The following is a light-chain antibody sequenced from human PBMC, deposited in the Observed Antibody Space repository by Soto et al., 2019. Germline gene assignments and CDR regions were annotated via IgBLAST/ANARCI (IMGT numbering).Light chain of an antibody. CDR3: QQCTSWPS. CDR1: QNIGSY. CDR2: DAS. Sequence: EIVLTQSPATLSLSPGARATLSCRAGQNIGSYLAWYQQKPGHSPRLLIYDASNRAPDIPVRFSGSGSGTDFTLTISSLEPEDFAVYYCQQCTSWPSFGQGTTVEIK. J-gene: IGKJ1*01. V-gene: IGKV3-11*01.